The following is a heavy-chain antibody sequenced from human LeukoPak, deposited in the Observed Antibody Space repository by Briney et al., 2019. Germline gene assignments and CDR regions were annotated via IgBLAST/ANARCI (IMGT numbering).Heavy chain of an antibody. D-gene: IGHD2-2*01. V-gene: IGHV3-74*01. Sequence: GGSLTLSCAASGFTFSSYWMHWVRQAPGKGLVWVSRINSDGSSTSYADSVRGRFTISRDNAKNSLYLQMNSRRAEDTAVYYCARVWRYQDHYFDYWGRGTLVTVSS. CDR1: GFTFSSYW. J-gene: IGHJ4*02. CDR2: INSDGSST. CDR3: ARVWRYQDHYFDY.